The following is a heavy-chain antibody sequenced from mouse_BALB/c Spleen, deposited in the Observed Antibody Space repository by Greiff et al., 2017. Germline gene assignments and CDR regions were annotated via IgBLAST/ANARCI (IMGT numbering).Heavy chain of an antibody. CDR1: GFTFSSFG. CDR3: ARAGYWAMDY. Sequence: DVKLVESGGGLVQPGGSRKLSCAASGFTFSSFGMHWVRQAPEKGLEWVAYISSGSSTIYYADTVKGRFTISRDNPKNTLFLQMTSLRSEDTAMYYCARAGYWAMDYWGQGTSVTVSS. CDR2: ISSGSSTI. V-gene: IGHV5-17*02. J-gene: IGHJ4*01.